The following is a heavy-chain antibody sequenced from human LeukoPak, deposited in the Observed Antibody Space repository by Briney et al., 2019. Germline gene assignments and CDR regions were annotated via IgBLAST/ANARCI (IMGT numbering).Heavy chain of an antibody. D-gene: IGHD2-15*01. V-gene: IGHV3-23*01. CDR2: ISISGGTS. Sequence: GGSLRLSCAASGFIFSSYAMSWVRQAPGKGLGWVSSISISGGTSYYADSVKGRFTVSRDNAKNSLFLQMNRLRGEDTAIYFCAREIPGRIAADCWGQGTLVTVSS. CDR1: GFIFSSYA. CDR3: AREIPGRIAADC. J-gene: IGHJ4*02.